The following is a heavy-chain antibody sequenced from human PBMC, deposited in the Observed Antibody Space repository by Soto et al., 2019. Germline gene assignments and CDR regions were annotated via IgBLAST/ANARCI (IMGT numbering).Heavy chain of an antibody. J-gene: IGHJ6*03. CDR1: GGSISSGGYS. CDR3: ARGRRVYYYGSGSTPDYYMDV. CDR2: IYHSGST. Sequence: SETLSLTCAVSGGSISSGGYSWSWIRQPPGKGLAWIGYIYHSGSTYYNPSLKSRVTISVDRSKNQSSLKLSSVTAADTAVYYCARGRRVYYYGSGSTPDYYMDVWGKGTTVTVS. D-gene: IGHD3-10*01. V-gene: IGHV4-30-2*01.